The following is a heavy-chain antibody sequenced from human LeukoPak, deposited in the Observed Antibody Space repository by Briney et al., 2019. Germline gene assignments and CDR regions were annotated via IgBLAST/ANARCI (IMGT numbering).Heavy chain of an antibody. V-gene: IGHV4-34*01. Sequence: SETLSLTCAVYGGSFSGYYWSWLRQPPGKGLDWIGEINHSGSTNYNPSLKSRVTISVDTSKNQFSLKLSSVTAADTAVYYGAREDTVTRVLDYWGQGTLVPVSS. CDR3: AREDTVTRVLDY. CDR1: GGSFSGYY. J-gene: IGHJ4*02. D-gene: IGHD4-17*01. CDR2: INHSGST.